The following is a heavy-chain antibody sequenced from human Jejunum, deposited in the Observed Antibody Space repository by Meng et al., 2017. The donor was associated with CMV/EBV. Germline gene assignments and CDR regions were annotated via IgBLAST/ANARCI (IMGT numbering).Heavy chain of an antibody. D-gene: IGHD1-1*01. CDR1: GFSLATSGVG. CDR2: IYWDDDK. CDR3: AHRQVSCRNGWNEACFDY. V-gene: IGHV2-5*02. J-gene: IGHJ4*02. Sequence: QVTLKESAPTLVNPTQTLTLTCTFSGFSLATSGVGVGWVRQTPGKALEWLAVIYWDDDKRYSPSLRNRLTIIKDTSINQVVLIMTNMDPADTGTYYCAHRQVSCRNGWNEACFDYWGQGTLVTVSS.